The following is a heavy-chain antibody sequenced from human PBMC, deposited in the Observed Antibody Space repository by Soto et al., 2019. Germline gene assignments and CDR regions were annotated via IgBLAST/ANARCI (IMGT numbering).Heavy chain of an antibody. D-gene: IGHD6-13*01. CDR2: ISGSGGST. V-gene: IGHV3-23*01. CDR3: AKDQAYSSSWHDY. J-gene: IGHJ4*02. Sequence: EVQLLESGGGLVQPGGSLRLSCAASGFTFSSYAMSWVRQAPGKGLEWVSAISGSGGSTYYADSVKGRFTISRDNSKNQLYLQMNRLRAEDTAVYYCAKDQAYSSSWHDYWGQGSLVSVSS. CDR1: GFTFSSYA.